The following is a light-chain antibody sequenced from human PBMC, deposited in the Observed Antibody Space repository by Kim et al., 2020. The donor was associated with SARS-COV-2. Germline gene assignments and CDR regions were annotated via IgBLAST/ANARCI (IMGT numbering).Light chain of an antibody. CDR3: LQYGSSPRT. V-gene: IGKV3-20*01. Sequence: SPAERATLSCSASQSVSSNYRAWYQHNPGQAPRLLIFGASTRATGIPDRFSGRGSGTDFTLTITRLEPEDLGVYYCLQYGSSPRTFGHGTKVDIK. CDR1: QSVSSNY. J-gene: IGKJ1*01. CDR2: GAS.